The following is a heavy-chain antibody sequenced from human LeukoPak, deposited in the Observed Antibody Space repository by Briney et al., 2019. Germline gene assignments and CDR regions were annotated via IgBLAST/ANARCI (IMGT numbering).Heavy chain of an antibody. CDR2: ISYDGSNK. CDR1: GFTFSSYG. CDR3: AKDLPRLTRHYFDY. J-gene: IGHJ4*02. Sequence: GRSLRLSCAASGFTFSSYGMHWVRQAPGKGLEWVAVISYDGSNKYYADSVKGRFTISRDNAKDSLYLQMNSLRAEDTAVYYCAKDLPRLTRHYFDYWGQGTLVTVSS. V-gene: IGHV3-30*18. D-gene: IGHD1-14*01.